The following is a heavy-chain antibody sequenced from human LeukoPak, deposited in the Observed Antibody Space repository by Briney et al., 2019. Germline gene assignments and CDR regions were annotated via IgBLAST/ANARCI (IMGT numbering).Heavy chain of an antibody. CDR1: GGSFSGYF. D-gene: IGHD6-19*01. CDR3: ARGQWLVYSPFDY. J-gene: IGHJ4*02. V-gene: IGHV4-34*01. CDR2: INHNGGT. Sequence: SETLSLTCAVYGGSFSGYFWSWIRQPPGKGLEWIGEINHNGGTNYNPSLKSRVTISVDTSKNQFSLKLSSVTAADTAVYYCARGQWLVYSPFDYWGQGTLVTVSS.